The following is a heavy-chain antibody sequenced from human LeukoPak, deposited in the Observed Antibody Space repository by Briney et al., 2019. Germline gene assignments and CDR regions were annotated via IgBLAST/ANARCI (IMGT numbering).Heavy chain of an antibody. D-gene: IGHD4-17*01. CDR2: FDPEDGET. CDR1: GYTLTELS. J-gene: IGHJ6*02. V-gene: IGHV1-24*01. Sequence: ASVKVSCKVSGYTLTELSMHWVRQAPGKGLEWMGGFDPEDGETIYAQKFQGRVTMTEDTSTDTAHMELSSLRSEDTAVYYCATVRNYYYYYGMDVWGQGTTVTVSS. CDR3: ATVRNYYYYYGMDV.